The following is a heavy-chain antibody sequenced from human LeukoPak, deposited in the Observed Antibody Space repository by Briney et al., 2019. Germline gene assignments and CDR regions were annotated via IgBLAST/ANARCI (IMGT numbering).Heavy chain of an antibody. CDR2: INHSGST. CDR3: ARGLDCSSTSCYSFDY. D-gene: IGHD2-2*01. CDR1: GGSISSSSYY. V-gene: IGHV4-39*07. Sequence: SETLSLTCTVSGGSISSSSYYWSWIRQPPGKGLEWIGEINHSGSTNYNPSLKSRVTISVDTSKNQFSLKLSSVTAADTAVYYCARGLDCSSTSCYSFDYWGQGTLVTVSS. J-gene: IGHJ4*02.